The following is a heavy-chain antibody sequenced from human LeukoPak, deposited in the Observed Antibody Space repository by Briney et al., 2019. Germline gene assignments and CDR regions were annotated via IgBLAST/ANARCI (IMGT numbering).Heavy chain of an antibody. CDR2: IFYRGNT. CDR1: GVSISGGDY. Sequence: SETLSLTCIVSGVSISGGDYWSWIRQHPGKGLEWIGYIFYRGNTYYSPSLKSRVSMSIDTSKNQFSLMLSSVTAADTAVYYCARNSYGSGSYYLSPYNAFDIWGQGTMVTVSS. CDR3: ARNSYGSGSYYLSPYNAFDI. J-gene: IGHJ3*02. V-gene: IGHV4-31*03. D-gene: IGHD3-10*01.